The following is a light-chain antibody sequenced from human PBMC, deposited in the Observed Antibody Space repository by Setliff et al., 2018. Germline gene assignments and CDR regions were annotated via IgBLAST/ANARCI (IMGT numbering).Light chain of an antibody. CDR2: EVS. CDR3: SSYTSSSTRV. Sequence: QSALTQPASVSGSPGQSITISCTGTSSDVGYYNYVSWYQQHPGKAPKLMIYEVSNRPSGVSNRFSGSKSGNTASLTISGLQAEDEVDYYCSSYTSSSTRVFGTGTKVTVL. J-gene: IGLJ1*01. CDR1: SSDVGYYNY. V-gene: IGLV2-14*01.